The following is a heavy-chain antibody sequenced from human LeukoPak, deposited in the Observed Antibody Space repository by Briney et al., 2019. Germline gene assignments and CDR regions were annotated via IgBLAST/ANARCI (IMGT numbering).Heavy chain of an antibody. Sequence: PSETLSLTCTVSGGSISSYYWSWIRQPPGKGLEWIGYIYYSGSTNYNPSLKSRVTISVDTSKNQFSLKLSSVTAADTAVYYCARLLYGSGTVDYWGQGTLVTVSS. CDR2: IYYSGST. CDR1: GGSISSYY. D-gene: IGHD3-10*01. J-gene: IGHJ4*02. V-gene: IGHV4-59*08. CDR3: ARLLYGSGTVDY.